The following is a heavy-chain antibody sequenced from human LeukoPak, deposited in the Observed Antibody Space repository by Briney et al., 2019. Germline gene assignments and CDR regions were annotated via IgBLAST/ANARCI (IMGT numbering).Heavy chain of an antibody. J-gene: IGHJ4*02. Sequence: GGSLRLSXAASGFTFDDYGMSWVRQAPGKGLEWVSGINWNGGSTGYADSVKGRFTISRDNAKNSLYLQMNSLRAEDTAVYYCARVGREGYYFDYWGQGTLVTVSS. V-gene: IGHV3-20*04. CDR2: INWNGGST. CDR3: ARVGREGYYFDY. D-gene: IGHD3-10*01. CDR1: GFTFDDYG.